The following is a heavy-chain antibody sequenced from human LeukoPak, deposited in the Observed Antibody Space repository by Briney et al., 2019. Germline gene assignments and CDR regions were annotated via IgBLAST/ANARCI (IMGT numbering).Heavy chain of an antibody. CDR3: ARVYRDFWSGYSPASHFDY. J-gene: IGHJ4*02. D-gene: IGHD3-3*01. V-gene: IGHV4-59*01. CDR1: GGSISSYY. Sequence: SETLSLTCTVSGGSISSYYWSWIRQPPGKGLEWIGYIYYSGSTNYNPSLKSRVTISVDTSKNQFSLKLSSVTAADTAVYYCARVYRDFWSGYSPASHFDYWGQGTLVTVSS. CDR2: IYYSGST.